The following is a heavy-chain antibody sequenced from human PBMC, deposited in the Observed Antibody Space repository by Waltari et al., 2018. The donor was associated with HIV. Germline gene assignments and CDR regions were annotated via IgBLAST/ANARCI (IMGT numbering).Heavy chain of an antibody. CDR1: GFTFNNYD. Sequence: EVQLVESGGGLVQPGGSLRLSCAASGFTFNNYDMHWVRQATGRGMEWVSAIGTAGDTYYPGSVKSRVTISRENTKNSLYLQMNSLRAGDTAVYYCARAGRFGELLIGGQGTLVTVSS. J-gene: IGHJ4*02. V-gene: IGHV3-13*01. CDR3: ARAGRFGELLI. CDR2: IGTAGDT. D-gene: IGHD3-10*01.